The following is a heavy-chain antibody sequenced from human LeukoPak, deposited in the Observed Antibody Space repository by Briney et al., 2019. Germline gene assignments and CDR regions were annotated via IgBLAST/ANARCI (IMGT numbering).Heavy chain of an antibody. D-gene: IGHD4-23*01. CDR3: ARRDYGGKHFDY. CDR2: IYPGDSDT. V-gene: IGHV5-51*01. Sequence: GAPLQISFKGSGYRFTSYWIGWGRRLPGKGLEWMGIIYPGDSDTRYSPSFRGQVTISADKSISTAYLQWSSLKASDTALYYCARRDYGGKHFDYWGQGTLVTVSS. CDR1: GYRFTSYW. J-gene: IGHJ4*02.